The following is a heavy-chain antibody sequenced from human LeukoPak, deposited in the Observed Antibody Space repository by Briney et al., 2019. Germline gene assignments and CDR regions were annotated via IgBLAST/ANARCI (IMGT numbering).Heavy chain of an antibody. V-gene: IGHV1-2*06. Sequence: ASVKVSCKASGYTFTGYYMHWVRQAPGQGLEWMGRINPNSGGTNYAQKFQGRVTMTRDTSISTAYMELSTLRSDDTAVYYCATYDYGSGSSPFDYWGQGTLVTVSS. CDR2: INPNSGGT. J-gene: IGHJ4*02. D-gene: IGHD3-10*01. CDR1: GYTFTGYY. CDR3: ATYDYGSGSSPFDY.